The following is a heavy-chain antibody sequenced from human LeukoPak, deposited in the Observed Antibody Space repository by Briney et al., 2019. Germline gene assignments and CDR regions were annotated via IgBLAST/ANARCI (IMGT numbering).Heavy chain of an antibody. D-gene: IGHD3-9*01. CDR3: ARGNVLRYFEFDY. Sequence: SETLSLTCTVSGASISSSSSYWGWIRQPPGKGLEWLGNIYSRGNTYYKPSLRSRVTISIDTSKNQFSLRLTSVTAADTAVYYCARGNVLRYFEFDYWGQGTLVTVSS. CDR2: IYSRGNT. V-gene: IGHV4-39*07. CDR1: GASISSSSSY. J-gene: IGHJ4*02.